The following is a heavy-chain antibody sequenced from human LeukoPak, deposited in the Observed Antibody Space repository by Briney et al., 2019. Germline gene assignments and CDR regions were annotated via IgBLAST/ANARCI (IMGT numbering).Heavy chain of an antibody. J-gene: IGHJ4*02. CDR2: ISSSANTI. CDR1: GFTFSSYE. V-gene: IGHV3-48*03. Sequence: GGSLRLSCAASGFTFSSYEMNWVRQAPGKGLEWVSYISSSANTIYYADSVKGRFTISRDNAKNLLYLQMNSLRAEDTAVYYCARDGGILYSSAWNDYWGQGTLVTVSS. CDR3: ARDGGILYSSAWNDY. D-gene: IGHD6-25*01.